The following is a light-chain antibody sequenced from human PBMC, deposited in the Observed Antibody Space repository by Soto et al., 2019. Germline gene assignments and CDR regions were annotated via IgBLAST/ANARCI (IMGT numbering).Light chain of an antibody. CDR3: QQYVSSPWA. V-gene: IGKV3-20*01. CDR1: QSVSSSF. J-gene: IGKJ1*01. Sequence: EIVLAQSPGTLSLSPGESATLSCRASQSVSSSFLAWYQQKAGQAPRLLIYGASRRATGIPDRFSGSGSGTGFTLTISRLEPEDFAVYYCQQYVSSPWAFGQGTKVEI. CDR2: GAS.